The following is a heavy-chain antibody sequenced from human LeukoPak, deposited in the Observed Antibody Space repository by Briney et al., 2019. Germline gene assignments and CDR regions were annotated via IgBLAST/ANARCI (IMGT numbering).Heavy chain of an antibody. V-gene: IGHV3-30*18. J-gene: IGHJ4*02. Sequence: GGSLRLSCAASGFTFSSYGMHWVRQAPGKGLEWVAVISYDGSNKYYADSVKGRFTISRDNSKNTLYLQMNSLRAEDTAVYYCAKGPHKGIGYCSSTSCRQNDYWGQGTLVTVSS. CDR1: GFTFSSYG. CDR3: AKGPHKGIGYCSSTSCRQNDY. D-gene: IGHD2-2*03. CDR2: ISYDGSNK.